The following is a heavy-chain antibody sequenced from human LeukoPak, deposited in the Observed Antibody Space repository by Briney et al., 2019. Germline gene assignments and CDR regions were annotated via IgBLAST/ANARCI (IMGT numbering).Heavy chain of an antibody. Sequence: GGSLRLSCAASGFTFDDYTMHWVRQAPGKGLEWVSLISWDGGSTYYADSVKGRFTISRDNSKNSLYLQMNSLRTEDTALYYCATSIHVTLDYWGQGTLVPVSS. V-gene: IGHV3-43*01. CDR3: ATSIHVTLDY. CDR2: ISWDGGST. D-gene: IGHD2-21*02. J-gene: IGHJ4*02. CDR1: GFTFDDYT.